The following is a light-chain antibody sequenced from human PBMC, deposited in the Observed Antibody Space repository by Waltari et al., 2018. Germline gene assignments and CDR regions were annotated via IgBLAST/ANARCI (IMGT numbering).Light chain of an antibody. Sequence: DIQMNQSPSSLSASVGDRVTITCRASQSISSYLNWYQQKPGKAPKLLIYAASSLPSGVPSSFSGSGSGTDFTLTISSLQPEDFATYYCQQSYSTPTFGQGTKVEIK. CDR2: AAS. J-gene: IGKJ1*01. V-gene: IGKV1-39*01. CDR1: QSISSY. CDR3: QQSYSTPT.